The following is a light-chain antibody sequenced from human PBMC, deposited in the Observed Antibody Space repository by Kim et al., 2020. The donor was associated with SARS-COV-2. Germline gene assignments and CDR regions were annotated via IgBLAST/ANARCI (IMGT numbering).Light chain of an antibody. CDR3: QAWDSSTVV. CDR2: QDS. CDR1: KLGDKY. V-gene: IGLV3-1*01. J-gene: IGLJ2*01. Sequence: SVSPGKTASITCSGDKLGDKYACWYQQEPGQSHVLVIYQDSKRPSGSPRRFSGSSSGNTATLTISGTQAIDEADYYCQAWDSSTVVFGGGTKLTVL.